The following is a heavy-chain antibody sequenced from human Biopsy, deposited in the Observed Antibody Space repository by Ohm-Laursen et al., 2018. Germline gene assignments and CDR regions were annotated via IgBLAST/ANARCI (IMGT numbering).Heavy chain of an antibody. Sequence: SDTLSLTCSVSGGSVTNYYWTWIRQPPGKGLEWIGYMYYTERTYYNPSLRGRVTISVDTSKNHFSLRLRSVTPADTAIYYCARDRGFYSDRTVPGYFDLWGRGTLVTVSS. CDR1: GGSVTNYY. V-gene: IGHV4-59*02. J-gene: IGHJ2*01. CDR3: ARDRGFYSDRTVPGYFDL. D-gene: IGHD3-22*01. CDR2: MYYTERT.